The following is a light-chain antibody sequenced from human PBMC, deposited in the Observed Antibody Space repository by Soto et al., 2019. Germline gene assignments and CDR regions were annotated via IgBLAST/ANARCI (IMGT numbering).Light chain of an antibody. CDR3: QQYNSLLET. Sequence: DIQMTQSPSTLSASVGDRVTITCRASQSISSWLAWYQQKPGKAPKLLIYDASSLESGVPSRFSGSGSGTEFTLTISSLQPDDFATYYCQQYNSLLETFGQGTKVDI. V-gene: IGKV1-5*01. CDR2: DAS. J-gene: IGKJ1*01. CDR1: QSISSW.